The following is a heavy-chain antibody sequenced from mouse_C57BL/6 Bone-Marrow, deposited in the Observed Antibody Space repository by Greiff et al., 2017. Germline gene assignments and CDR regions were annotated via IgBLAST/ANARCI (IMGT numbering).Heavy chain of an antibody. CDR2: VYPYNGGT. CDR1: GFTFTDYY. D-gene: IGHD1-1*01. V-gene: IGHV1-36*01. Sequence: EVQLQESGPVLVKPGPSVKISCKASGFTFTDYYMHWVKQSHGKSLEWIGLVYPYNGGTSYNQKFKGKATLTVDTSSRTAYMELNSLTSEASAVYYCARESPTPVVPHYFDYWGQGTTLTVSS. J-gene: IGHJ2*01. CDR3: ARESPTPVVPHYFDY.